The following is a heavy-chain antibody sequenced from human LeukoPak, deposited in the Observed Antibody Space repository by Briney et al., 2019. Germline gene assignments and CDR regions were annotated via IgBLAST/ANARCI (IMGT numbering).Heavy chain of an antibody. V-gene: IGHV3-7*01. CDR3: AREFNFGSGSYYKDLAYYYYYYGMDV. Sequence: GGSLRLSCAASGFTFSSYWMSWVRQAPGKGLEWVANIKQDGSEKYYVDSVKGRFTISRDNAKNSLYLQMNSLRAEDTAVYYCAREFNFGSGSYYKDLAYYYYYYGMDVWGQGTTATVSS. CDR1: GFTFSSYW. D-gene: IGHD3-10*01. CDR2: IKQDGSEK. J-gene: IGHJ6*02.